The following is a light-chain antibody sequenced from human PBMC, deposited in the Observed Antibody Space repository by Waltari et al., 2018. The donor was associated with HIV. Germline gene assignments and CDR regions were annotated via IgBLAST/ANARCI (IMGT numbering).Light chain of an antibody. CDR1: SSDVGGYNY. J-gene: IGLJ3*02. CDR3: SSYRSSSTWV. CDR2: DVS. V-gene: IGLV2-14*03. Sequence: QSALTQPASVSGSPGQSITISCTGTSSDVGGYNYDSWYQQHPGKAPKLMIYDVSNRPSGVSNRFSGSKSGNTASLTISGLQAEDEADYYCSSYRSSSTWVFGGGTKLTVL.